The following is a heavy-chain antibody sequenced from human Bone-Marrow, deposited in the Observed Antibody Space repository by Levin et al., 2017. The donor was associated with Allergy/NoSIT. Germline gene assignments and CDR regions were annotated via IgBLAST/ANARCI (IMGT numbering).Heavy chain of an antibody. CDR2: IRSRPHGGTT. V-gene: IGHV3-49*03. D-gene: IGHD1-1*01. CDR1: GFSFNDYA. Sequence: GGSLRLSCATSGFSFNDYALSWFRQAPGTGLEWLGFIRSRPHGGTTVYAASVKGRFIISRDDSKGVAYLQLNSLKTDDTAVYYCCRQRRNSATATTYWFDSWGQGTLVTVSS. J-gene: IGHJ5*01. CDR3: CRQRRNSATATTYWFDS.